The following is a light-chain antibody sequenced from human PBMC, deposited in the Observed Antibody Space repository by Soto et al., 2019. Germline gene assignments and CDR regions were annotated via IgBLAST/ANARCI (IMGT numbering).Light chain of an antibody. CDR2: DVN. CDR3: CSYRTSSTLV. V-gene: IGLV2-14*03. J-gene: IGLJ2*01. CDR1: SSDVGGYNY. Sequence: QSALTQPASVSGSPGQSITISCTGTSSDVGGYNYVSWYQHHPGKAPKLVIYDVNYRPSGVSNRFSGSKSGNTASLSISGLQAEDGADYYCCSYRTSSTLVFGGGTKLTVL.